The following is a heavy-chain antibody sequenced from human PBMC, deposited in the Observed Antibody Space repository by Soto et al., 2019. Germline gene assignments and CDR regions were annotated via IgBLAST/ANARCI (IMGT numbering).Heavy chain of an antibody. D-gene: IGHD3-3*01. J-gene: IGHJ3*02. CDR3: ARPFGAWSGSLDAFDI. CDR2: IYPGDSDT. CDR1: GYSFTSYW. Sequence: GESLKISCKGSGYSFTSYWIGWLRQMPGKGLEWMGIIYPGDSDTRYSPSFQGQVTISADKSISTAYLQWSSLKASDTAMYYCARPFGAWSGSLDAFDIWGQGTMVTVSS. V-gene: IGHV5-51*01.